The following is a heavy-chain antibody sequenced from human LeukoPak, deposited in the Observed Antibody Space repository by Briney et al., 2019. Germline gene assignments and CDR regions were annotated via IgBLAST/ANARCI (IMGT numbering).Heavy chain of an antibody. CDR1: GFTFSSYS. Sequence: HAGGSLRLSCAASGFTFSSYSMNWVRQAPGKGLEWVSYISSSSSTIYYADSVKGRFTISRDNAKNSLYLQMNSLRAEDTAVYYCASGGFYGSGSYSHFDYWGQGTLVTVSS. CDR2: ISSSSSTI. J-gene: IGHJ4*02. CDR3: ASGGFYGSGSYSHFDY. V-gene: IGHV3-48*04. D-gene: IGHD3-10*01.